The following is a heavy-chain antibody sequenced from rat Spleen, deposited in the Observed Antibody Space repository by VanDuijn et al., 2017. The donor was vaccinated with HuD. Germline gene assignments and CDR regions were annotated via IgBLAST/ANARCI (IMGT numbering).Heavy chain of an antibody. D-gene: IGHD1-9*01. CDR3: ARRHYGYTDYFDY. J-gene: IGHJ2*01. Sequence: EVQLVESGGCLVQPGRSLKLSCAASGFTFSGFPMAWVRQAPAKGLEWVATINNNGGTTYYRDSVKGRFTISRDNAKSTLSLQMDSLRSEDTATYYCARRHYGYTDYFDYWGQGVMVTVSS. V-gene: IGHV5-46*01. CDR1: GFTFSGFP. CDR2: INNNGGTT.